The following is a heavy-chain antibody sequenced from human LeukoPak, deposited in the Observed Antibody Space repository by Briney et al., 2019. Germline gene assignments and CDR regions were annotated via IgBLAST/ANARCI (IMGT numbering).Heavy chain of an antibody. CDR2: ISGSGGST. V-gene: IGHV3-23*01. CDR1: GFTFSSYA. Sequence: GGSLRLSCAASGFTFSSYAMSWVRQAPGKGLEWVSAISGSGGSTYYADSVKGRFTISRDNSKNTLYLQMNSLRAEDTAVYYCAKEGLYYDSSGYYSGSFDYWGQGTLVTVSS. J-gene: IGHJ4*02. D-gene: IGHD3-22*01. CDR3: AKEGLYYDSSGYYSGSFDY.